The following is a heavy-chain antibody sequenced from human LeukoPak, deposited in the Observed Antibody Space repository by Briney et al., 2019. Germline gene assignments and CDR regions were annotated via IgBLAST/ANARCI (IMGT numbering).Heavy chain of an antibody. CDR1: GFTFSSYS. Sequence: GGSLRLSCAASGFTFSSYSMNWVRQAPGKGLEWVSSISSSSSYIYYADSVKGRFTISRDNAKNSLYLQMNSLRAEDTAVYYCARVATGVTTTVWGQGTLVPVSS. J-gene: IGHJ4*02. V-gene: IGHV3-21*01. D-gene: IGHD4-17*01. CDR3: ARVATGVTTTV. CDR2: ISSSSSYI.